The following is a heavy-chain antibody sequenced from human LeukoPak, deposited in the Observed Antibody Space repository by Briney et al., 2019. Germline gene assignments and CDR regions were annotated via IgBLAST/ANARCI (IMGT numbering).Heavy chain of an antibody. Sequence: SVKVSCKASGGTFSNYVISWVRQAPGQGLEWMGGIIPMFGTANYAQKFQGRGTITTDESTSTGYMEMSSLRSEDTAVYYCARGYYYGSETYWHTNWFDPWGQGTPVTVSS. CDR1: GGTFSNYV. CDR3: ARGYYYGSETYWHTNWFDP. V-gene: IGHV1-69*05. CDR2: IIPMFGTA. J-gene: IGHJ5*02. D-gene: IGHD3-10*01.